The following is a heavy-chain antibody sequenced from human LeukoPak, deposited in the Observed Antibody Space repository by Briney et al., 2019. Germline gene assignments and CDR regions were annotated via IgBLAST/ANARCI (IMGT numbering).Heavy chain of an antibody. Sequence: SVKVSCEASGGTFSSYAISWVRQAPGQGLEWMGRIIPILGIANYAQKFQGRVTITWDTSASTAYMELSSLRSEDTAVYYCAREVAIWGQGTLVTVSS. D-gene: IGHD2-15*01. CDR2: IIPILGIA. CDR1: GGTFSSYA. CDR3: AREVAI. V-gene: IGHV1-69*04. J-gene: IGHJ4*02.